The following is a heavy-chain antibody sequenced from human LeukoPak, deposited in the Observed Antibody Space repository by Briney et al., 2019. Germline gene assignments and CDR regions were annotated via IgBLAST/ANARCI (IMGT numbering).Heavy chain of an antibody. CDR3: AARGYIVVVPTTKGGGPDNSYYFMDV. CDR1: GYSISSGYY. V-gene: IGHV4-38-2*02. Sequence: SETLSLTCTVSGYSISSGYYWGWIRQPPGKGLEWIGEINHSGSSNYNPSHTSKNQFSLKLSSVTAADTAVYYCAARGYIVVVPTTKGGGPDNSYYFMDVWGKGTTVTISS. J-gene: IGHJ6*03. D-gene: IGHD2-2*01. CDR2: INHSGSS.